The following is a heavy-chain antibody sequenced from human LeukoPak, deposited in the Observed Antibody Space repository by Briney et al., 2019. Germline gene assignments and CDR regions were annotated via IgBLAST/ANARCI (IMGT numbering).Heavy chain of an antibody. CDR3: ARVADYSGNFALDY. Sequence: SETLSLTCTVSGGSISSSSYYWGWLRQPPGKGLEWIGFIYHSGSTYYTPSLKSRVTISVDRSKNQFSLKLTSVTAADTAVYYCARVADYSGNFALDYWGQGTLVTVSS. J-gene: IGHJ4*02. V-gene: IGHV4-30-2*01. D-gene: IGHD4-23*01. CDR1: GGSISSSSYY. CDR2: IYHSGST.